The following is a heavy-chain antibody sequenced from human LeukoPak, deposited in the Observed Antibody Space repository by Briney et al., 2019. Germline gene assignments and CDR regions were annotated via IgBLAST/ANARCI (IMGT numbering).Heavy chain of an antibody. V-gene: IGHV4-59*08. CDR1: GGSISSYY. CDR2: IYYSGST. Sequence: SETLSLTCTVSGGSISSYYWSWIRQPPGKGLEWIGYIYYSGSTNYNPSLKSRVTISVDTSKNQFSLKLSSVTAADTAVYYCARGNYYDSSGYYSPAFDIWGQGTMVTVSS. D-gene: IGHD3-22*01. J-gene: IGHJ3*02. CDR3: ARGNYYDSSGYYSPAFDI.